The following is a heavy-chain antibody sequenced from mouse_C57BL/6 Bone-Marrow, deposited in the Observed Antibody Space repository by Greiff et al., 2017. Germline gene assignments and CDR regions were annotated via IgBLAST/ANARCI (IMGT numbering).Heavy chain of an antibody. D-gene: IGHD2-5*01. CDR1: GYSFTGYF. Sequence: VQLQQSGPELVKPGDSVKISCKASGYSFTGYFMNWVMQSHGKSLEWIGRINPYNGDTFYNQKFKGKATLTVDKSSSTAHMELRSLTSEDSAVYFCARSGYSNYGAYWGQGTLVTVSA. J-gene: IGHJ3*01. CDR3: ARSGYSNYGAY. CDR2: INPYNGDT. V-gene: IGHV1-20*01.